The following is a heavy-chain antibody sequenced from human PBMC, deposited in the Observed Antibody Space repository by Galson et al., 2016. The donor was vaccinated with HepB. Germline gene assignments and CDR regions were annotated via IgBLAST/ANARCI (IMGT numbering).Heavy chain of an antibody. CDR1: GFTFRSYG. CDR2: IWYDGSNK. D-gene: IGHD3-22*01. J-gene: IGHJ4*02. V-gene: IGHV3-33*01. CDR3: ARVGGYYVYYFDS. Sequence: SLRLSCAASGFTFRSYGMHWVRQAPGKGLEWVAVIWYDGSNKYYADSVKGRFTISRDNSKNTLYLQMNSLRDEDTAVYYCARVGGYYVYYFDSWGQGTLVTVSS.